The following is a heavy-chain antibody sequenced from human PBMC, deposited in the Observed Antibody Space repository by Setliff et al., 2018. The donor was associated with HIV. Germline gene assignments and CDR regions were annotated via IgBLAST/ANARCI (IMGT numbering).Heavy chain of an antibody. D-gene: IGHD6-13*01. CDR3: ARLGYSIDLRRLDY. J-gene: IGHJ4*02. CDR2: IYYGGST. CDR1: GGSISNKTHY. Sequence: SETLSLTCTVSGGSISNKTHYWGWIRQPPGRGLERIGSIYYGGSTYYNPSLKSRLTISIDTSKNQFSLKLNSVTATDTALYYRARLGYSIDLRRLDYWGQGAQVTVSS. V-gene: IGHV4-39*01.